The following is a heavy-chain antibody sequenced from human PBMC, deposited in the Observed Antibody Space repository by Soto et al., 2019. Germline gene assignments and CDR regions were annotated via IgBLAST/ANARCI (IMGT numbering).Heavy chain of an antibody. J-gene: IGHJ4*02. V-gene: IGHV1-69*06. CDR3: ARAEHPLLFTTYYFDY. Sequence: QVQLVQSGAEVKKPGSSVKVSCKASGGTFSSYAISWVRQAPGQGLEWMGGIIPIFGTANYAQKFKGRVTIAADKATITAYRERSRLRYEDTTVYYCARAEHPLLFTTYYFDYWGQGTLVTVSS. D-gene: IGHD2-21*02. CDR2: IIPIFGTA. CDR1: GGTFSSYA.